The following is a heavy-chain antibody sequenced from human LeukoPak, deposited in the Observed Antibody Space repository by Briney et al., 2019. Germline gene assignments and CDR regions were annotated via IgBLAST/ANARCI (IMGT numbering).Heavy chain of an antibody. CDR2: IDARSGIT. D-gene: IGHD5-24*01. CDR3: ARGFRDGDAFDI. V-gene: IGHV3-48*01. Sequence: GGSLRLSCAASGFTFTIFGLNWVRQAPGKGPEWVSYIDARSGITYYADSVQGRFTISRDNAKESVFLQMNSLRADDTAVYYCARGFRDGDAFDIWGQGTMVTVSS. CDR1: GFTFTIFG. J-gene: IGHJ3*02.